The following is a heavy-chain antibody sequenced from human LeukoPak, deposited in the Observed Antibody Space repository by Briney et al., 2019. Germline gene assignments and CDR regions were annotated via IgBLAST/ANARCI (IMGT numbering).Heavy chain of an antibody. J-gene: IGHJ6*02. CDR3: AKDSDDYYYDSSGRYYYYYGMDV. V-gene: IGHV3-43*02. Sequence: PGGSLRLSCAASGCTFDDYALHWVRQAPGKGLEWVSLISGDGGSTYYADSVKGRFTISRDNSKISLYLQMNSLRTEDTALYYCAKDSDDYYYDSSGRYYYYYGMDVWGQGTTVTVSS. CDR2: ISGDGGST. CDR1: GCTFDDYA. D-gene: IGHD3-22*01.